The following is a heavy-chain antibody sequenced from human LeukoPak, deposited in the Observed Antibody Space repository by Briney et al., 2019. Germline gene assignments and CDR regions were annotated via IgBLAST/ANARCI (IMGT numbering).Heavy chain of an antibody. CDR3: AREEY. Sequence: GGSLRLSCAASGFTFSSYAMHWVRQAPGKGLEWVAVISYDGSNKYYADSVKGRSTIPRHNSKNTLYLQMNSLRAEDTAVYYCAREEYWGQGTLVTVSS. CDR2: ISYDGSNK. J-gene: IGHJ4*02. V-gene: IGHV3-30*14. CDR1: GFTFSSYA.